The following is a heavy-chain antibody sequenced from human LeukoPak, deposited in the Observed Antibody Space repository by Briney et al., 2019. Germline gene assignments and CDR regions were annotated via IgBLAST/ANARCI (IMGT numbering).Heavy chain of an antibody. V-gene: IGHV3-30-3*01. Sequence: GGSLRLSCAASGFTFSSYAMHWARQAPDMGLEWVAIISYDGSNKYYADSVKGRFTISRDNSKNTLYLQMNSLRAEGDTAVYYCARSEGVLRAFDVWGQGTMVTVSS. J-gene: IGHJ3*01. CDR1: GFTFSSYA. D-gene: IGHD3-16*01. CDR3: ARSEGVLRAFDV. CDR2: ISYDGSNK.